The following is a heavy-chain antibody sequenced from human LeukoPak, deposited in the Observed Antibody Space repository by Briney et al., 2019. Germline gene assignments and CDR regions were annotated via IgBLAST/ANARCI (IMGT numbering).Heavy chain of an antibody. Sequence: ASVKVSCKSSGGTFSSYAISWVRQAPGQGLGWMGRIIPILGIANYAQKFQGRVTITADKSTSTAYMELSSLRSEDTAVYYCGAGQYNYGMDVWGQGTTVTVSS. CDR3: GAGQYNYGMDV. CDR1: GGTFSSYA. J-gene: IGHJ6*02. CDR2: IIPILGIA. V-gene: IGHV1-69*04.